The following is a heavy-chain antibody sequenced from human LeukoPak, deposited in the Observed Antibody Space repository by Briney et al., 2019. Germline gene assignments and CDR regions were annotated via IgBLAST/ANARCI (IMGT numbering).Heavy chain of an antibody. CDR2: IYTSGST. D-gene: IGHD5-24*01. Sequence: SETLSLTCTVSGGSISSYYWSWIRQPAGKGPEWIGRIYTSGSTNYNPSLKSRVTMSVDTSKNQFSLKLSSVTAADTAVYYCARDSGDGYNSVNDYWGQGTLVTVSS. J-gene: IGHJ4*02. CDR3: ARDSGDGYNSVNDY. V-gene: IGHV4-4*07. CDR1: GGSISSYY.